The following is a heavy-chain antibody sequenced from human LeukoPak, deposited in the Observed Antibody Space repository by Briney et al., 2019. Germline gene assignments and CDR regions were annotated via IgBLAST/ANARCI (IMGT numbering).Heavy chain of an antibody. D-gene: IGHD6-6*01. Sequence: GESLKISCKGSGYSFTSYWIGWVRQMPGKGLGWMGIIFPGDSDTRYSPSFQGQVTISADKSISTAYLQWSSLKASGTAMYYCARHPKLISSSRWFDPWGQGTLVTVSS. CDR1: GYSFTSYW. CDR2: IFPGDSDT. V-gene: IGHV5-51*01. CDR3: ARHPKLISSSRWFDP. J-gene: IGHJ5*02.